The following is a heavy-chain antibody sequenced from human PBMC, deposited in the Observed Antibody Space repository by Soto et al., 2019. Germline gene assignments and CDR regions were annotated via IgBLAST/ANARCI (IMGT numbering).Heavy chain of an antibody. J-gene: IGHJ4*02. CDR3: ARVRYVDWLDRSDFDY. Sequence: ASVKVSCKDSGYTFTSYGISWVRQAPGQGLEWIGWISAYNGNTNYAQKLQGRVTMTTDTSTSTAYMELRSLRSDDTAVYYCARVRYVDWLDRSDFDYWGQGTQVTVS. CDR1: GYTFTSYG. D-gene: IGHD3-9*01. CDR2: ISAYNGNT. V-gene: IGHV1-18*01.